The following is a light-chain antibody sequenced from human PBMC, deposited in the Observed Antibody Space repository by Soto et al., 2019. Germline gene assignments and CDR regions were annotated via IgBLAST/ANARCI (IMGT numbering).Light chain of an antibody. V-gene: IGLV3-21*04. CDR3: QVWDSSSVHP. J-gene: IGLJ2*01. Sequence: SYELTQPPSVSVAPGKTARITCGGNNIGSKSVHWYQQKPGQAPVLVIYYDSDRPSGIPERFSGSNSGNTATLTISRVEAGDEADYYCQVWDSSSVHPLGGGTKVTVL. CDR1: NIGSKS. CDR2: YDS.